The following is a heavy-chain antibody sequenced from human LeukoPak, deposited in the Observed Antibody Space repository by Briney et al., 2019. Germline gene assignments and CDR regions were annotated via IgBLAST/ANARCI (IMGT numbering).Heavy chain of an antibody. V-gene: IGHV3-66*02. Sequence: GGSLRLSCGASGFTVSSNYMSWVRRAPGKGLEGVSVIYSGGGTDYADSVKGRFTISRDNSKNTLYLQMNSLRGEDTAVYYCARAVGVTAIHNAFDIWGQGTMVTVSS. J-gene: IGHJ3*02. CDR3: ARAVGVTAIHNAFDI. CDR1: GFTVSSNY. CDR2: IYSGGGT. D-gene: IGHD2-21*02.